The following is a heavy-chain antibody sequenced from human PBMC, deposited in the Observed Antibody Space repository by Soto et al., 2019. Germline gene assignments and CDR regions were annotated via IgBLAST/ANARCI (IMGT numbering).Heavy chain of an antibody. V-gene: IGHV1-69*01. CDR3: ILDCTSMSCYGYLGVDV. D-gene: IGHD2-2*01. J-gene: IGHJ6*02. Sequence: QVQLVQSGAEVKTPGSSVKVSCKASGGTFSSFLMDWVRQAPGQGLEWMGGIIPVFGTATYAQKFQGRVTITADDSTSTVYMELSGLKSEDTAVYYCILDCTSMSCYGYLGVDVWGQGTTVTVSS. CDR2: IIPVFGTA. CDR1: GGTFSSFL.